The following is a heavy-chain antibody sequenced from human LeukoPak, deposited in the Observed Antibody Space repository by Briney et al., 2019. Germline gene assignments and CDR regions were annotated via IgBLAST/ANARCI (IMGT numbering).Heavy chain of an antibody. CDR3: ARGFGGVVASTGDYYYYMDV. CDR1: GYSFTNYW. CDR2: IYPGDSDT. J-gene: IGHJ6*03. D-gene: IGHD3-16*01. Sequence: KAGASLKISCKGSGYSFTNYWIGWVRQMPGKGLEWMGFIYPGDSDTRYSPSFQGQVTISADKSIITAYLQWSSLKASDTAMYYCARGFGGVVASTGDYYYYMDVWGKGTTVTVPS. V-gene: IGHV5-51*01.